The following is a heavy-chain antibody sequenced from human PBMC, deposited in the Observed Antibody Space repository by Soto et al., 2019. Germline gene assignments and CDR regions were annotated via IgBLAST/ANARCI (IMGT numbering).Heavy chain of an antibody. J-gene: IGHJ6*02. D-gene: IGHD6-13*01. CDR1: GGSISPYY. V-gene: IGHV4-59*01. Sequence: SETLSLTCTVSGGSISPYYWNWIRQPPGKGLEWLGYIYFSGSTNYNPSLKSRLTISLDTSQNQFSLNLNSVTAADTAVYYWARAAEIAAAGTQGMGVWGQGTTVTLSS. CDR3: ARAAEIAAAGTQGMGV. CDR2: IYFSGST.